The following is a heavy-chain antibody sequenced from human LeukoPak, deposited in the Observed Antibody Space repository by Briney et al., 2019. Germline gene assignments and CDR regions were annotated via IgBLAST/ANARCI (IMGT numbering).Heavy chain of an antibody. J-gene: IGHJ4*02. CDR2: IYTSGST. CDR3: ARHYYDSSSFDY. V-gene: IGHV4-4*09. D-gene: IGHD3-22*01. CDR1: GGSISSYY. Sequence: KSSETLSLTCTVSGGSISSYYWSWIRQPPGKGLEWIGYIYTSGSTNYNPSLKSRVTISVDTSKNQFSLKLSSVTAADTAVYYCARHYYDSSSFDYWGQGTLVTVSS.